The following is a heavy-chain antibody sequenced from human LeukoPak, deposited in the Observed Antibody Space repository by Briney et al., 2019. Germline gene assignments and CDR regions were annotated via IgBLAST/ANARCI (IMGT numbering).Heavy chain of an antibody. J-gene: IGHJ3*02. V-gene: IGHV3-23*01. Sequence: GGSLRLSCAASGFTFSSNAMSWVRQAPGRGLEWVSAISDGGSSTYYADSVKGRFTISRDNSKNTLYLQMNSLRAEDTAIYYCAKDLSSGSNWYYAFDIWGQGTMVTVSS. D-gene: IGHD6-13*01. CDR3: AKDLSSGSNWYYAFDI. CDR1: GFTFSSNA. CDR2: ISDGGSST.